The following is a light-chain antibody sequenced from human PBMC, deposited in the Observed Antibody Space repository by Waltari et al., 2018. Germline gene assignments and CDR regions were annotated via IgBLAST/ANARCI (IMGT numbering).Light chain of an antibody. CDR2: GVS. CDR3: SSVTNSNTRV. CDR1: SIAICRSTS. Sequence: QSVLTQPASVSGSPGHSITISCTGTSIAICRSTSLSWYPRHPGKAPKLLIFGVSTTPSGVADCVFGSKSGNTAFLIISGLQAEDEDDYYCSSVTNSNTRVFGRGNKLTV. J-gene: IGLJ2*01. V-gene: IGLV2-14*03.